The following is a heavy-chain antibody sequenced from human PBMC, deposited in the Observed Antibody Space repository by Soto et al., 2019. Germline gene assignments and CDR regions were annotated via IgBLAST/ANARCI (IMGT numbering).Heavy chain of an antibody. CDR2: INSDGTTT. CDR3: ARDRDTILMVLGTVDEGMDV. D-gene: IGHD2-8*01. CDR1: GFTFRSYW. V-gene: IGHV3-74*01. Sequence: EVQLVESGGGLVQPGGSLRLSCGASGFTFRSYWMHWVRQAPGKGLVWVSRINSDGTTTDYADSVKGRFTISRDNAKNTLFLQMKSLRVEDTAVYSCARDRDTILMVLGTVDEGMDVWGQGTTVTVSS. J-gene: IGHJ6*02.